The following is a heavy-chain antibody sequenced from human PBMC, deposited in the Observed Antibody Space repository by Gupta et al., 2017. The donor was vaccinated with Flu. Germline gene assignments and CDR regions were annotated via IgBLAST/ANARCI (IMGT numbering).Heavy chain of an antibody. V-gene: IGHV3-48*03. CDR1: GFTFSSYE. CDR3: ARASNWVLQGPVDY. J-gene: IGHJ4*02. CDR2: ISSSGSTI. Sequence: AASGFTFSSYEMNWVRQAPGKGLEWVSYISSSGSTIYYADSVKGRFTISRDNAKNSLYLQMNSLRAEDTAVYYCARASNWVLQGPVDYWGQGTLVTVS. D-gene: IGHD7-27*01.